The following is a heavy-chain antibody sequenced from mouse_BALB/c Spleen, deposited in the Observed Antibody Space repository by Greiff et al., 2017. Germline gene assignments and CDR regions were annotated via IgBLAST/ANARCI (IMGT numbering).Heavy chain of an antibody. J-gene: IGHJ2*01. D-gene: IGHD2-3*01. CDR3: ARHVGDGYYFDY. Sequence: EVKLMESGGGLVKPGGSLKLSCAASGIAFSSYDMSWVRQTPEKRLEWVAYISSGGGSTYYPDTVKGRFTISRDNAKNTLYLQMSSLKSEDTAMYYCARHVGDGYYFDYWGQGTTLTVSS. CDR1: GIAFSSYD. V-gene: IGHV5-12-1*01. CDR2: ISSGGGST.